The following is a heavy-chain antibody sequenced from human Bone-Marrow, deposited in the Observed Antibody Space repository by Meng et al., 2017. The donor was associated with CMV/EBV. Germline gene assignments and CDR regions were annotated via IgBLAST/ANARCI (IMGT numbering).Heavy chain of an antibody. CDR1: GFTFSSYW. D-gene: IGHD2-2*01. CDR2: IKQDGSEK. V-gene: IGHV3-7*01. J-gene: IGHJ4*02. Sequence: GESLKISCAASGFTFSSYWMSWVRQAPGKGLEWVANIKQDGSEKYYVDSVKGRFTISRDNSKNTLYLQMNSLRAEDTAVYYCARDAWDCSSTSCYGGRFDYWGQGTLVTVSS. CDR3: ARDAWDCSSTSCYGGRFDY.